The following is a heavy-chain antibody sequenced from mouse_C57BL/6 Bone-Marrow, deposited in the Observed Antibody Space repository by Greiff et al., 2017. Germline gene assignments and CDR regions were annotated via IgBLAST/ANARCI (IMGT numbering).Heavy chain of an antibody. Sequence: QVQLQQPGAELVKPGASVKMSCKASGYTFTSYWITWVKQRPGQGLEWIGDIYPGRGSTNYNEKFKSKATLTVDTSSSTAYMQLSSLTSEDSAVYYGARKFLLLREWYFDVWGTGTTVTVSS. J-gene: IGHJ1*03. CDR1: GYTFTSYW. V-gene: IGHV1-55*01. CDR3: ARKFLLLREWYFDV. D-gene: IGHD1-1*01. CDR2: IYPGRGST.